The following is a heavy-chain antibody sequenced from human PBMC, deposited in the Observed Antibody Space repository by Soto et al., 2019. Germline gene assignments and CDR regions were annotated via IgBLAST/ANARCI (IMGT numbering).Heavy chain of an antibody. CDR2: ISTSGGTT. Sequence: EMQLLESGGGLVQPGGSLRLSCAASGFTFSSYAMSWVRQAPGKGLEWVSSISTSGGTTYYADSVKGRFTISRDSSKNTLYLQVNSLRAEDTAVYYCAKVSSGYYFYYYMDVWGKGTTVTVS. CDR1: GFTFSSYA. CDR3: AKVSSGYYFYYYMDV. D-gene: IGHD3-22*01. J-gene: IGHJ6*03. V-gene: IGHV3-23*01.